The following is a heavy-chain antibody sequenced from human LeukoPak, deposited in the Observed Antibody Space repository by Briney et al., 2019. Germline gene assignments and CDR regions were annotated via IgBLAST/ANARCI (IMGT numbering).Heavy chain of an antibody. CDR2: FDPEDGET. Sequence: GASVKVSCKVSGYTLTELSMHWVRQAPGKGLEWMGGFDPEDGETIYAQKFQGRVTMTEDTSTDTAYMELSSLRSEDTAVYYCATPWVVVPAANYGMDVWGQGTTVTVSS. V-gene: IGHV1-24*01. D-gene: IGHD2-2*01. CDR1: GYTLTELS. J-gene: IGHJ6*02. CDR3: ATPWVVVPAANYGMDV.